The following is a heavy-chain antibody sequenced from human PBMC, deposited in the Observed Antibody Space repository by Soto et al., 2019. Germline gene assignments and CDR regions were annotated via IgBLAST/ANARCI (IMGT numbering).Heavy chain of an antibody. CDR3: ARTFSALRFDY. Sequence: SETLSLTCAVYGGSFSGYYWSWIRQPPGKGLEWIGEINHSGSTNYNPSLKSRVTISVDTSKNQFSLKLSSVTAADTAVYYCARTFSALRFDYWGQGTLVTVSS. CDR1: GGSFSGYY. V-gene: IGHV4-34*01. J-gene: IGHJ4*02. CDR2: INHSGST.